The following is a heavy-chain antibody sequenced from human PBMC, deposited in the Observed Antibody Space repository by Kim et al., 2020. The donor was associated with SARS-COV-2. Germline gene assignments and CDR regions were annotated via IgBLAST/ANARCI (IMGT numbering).Heavy chain of an antibody. CDR1: GYTFIDYY. D-gene: IGHD1-1*01. CDR2: INPYSGAT. J-gene: IGHJ3*02. V-gene: IGHV1-2*02. Sequence: ASVKVSCKASGYTFIDYYIHWVRQAPGQGLEWMGWINPYSGATTFARRFQGRVTMTRDTSINTAYMEVSRLRSDDTAVVYCARGNQLQYARAFDIWGQGT. CDR3: ARGNQLQYARAFDI.